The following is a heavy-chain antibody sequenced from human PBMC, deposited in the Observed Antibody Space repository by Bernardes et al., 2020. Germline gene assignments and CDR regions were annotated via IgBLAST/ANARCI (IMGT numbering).Heavy chain of an antibody. Sequence: GGSLRLSCAASGFTFSSYAMSWVRQAPGKGLEWVSAISGSGGSTYYADSVKGRFTISRDNSKNTLYLQMNSLRAEDTAVYYCAKERCSSTSCYRAGRGFDYWGQGTLVTVSS. D-gene: IGHD2-2*01. CDR2: ISGSGGST. CDR1: GFTFSSYA. J-gene: IGHJ4*02. V-gene: IGHV3-23*01. CDR3: AKERCSSTSCYRAGRGFDY.